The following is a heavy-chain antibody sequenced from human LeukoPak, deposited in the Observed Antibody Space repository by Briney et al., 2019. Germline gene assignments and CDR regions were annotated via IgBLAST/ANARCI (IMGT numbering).Heavy chain of an antibody. CDR2: ISGSGGST. CDR1: GFTFSSYA. D-gene: IGHD1-26*01. V-gene: IGHV3-23*01. Sequence: PGGSLRLSCAASGFTFSSYAMSWVRQAPGKGLEWVSAISGSGGSTYYADSVKGRFTISRDNSKNTLYLQMNSLRAEDTAVCYCSRGGTYYGSFDYWGLGTLVTVSS. J-gene: IGHJ4*02. CDR3: SRGGTYYGSFDY.